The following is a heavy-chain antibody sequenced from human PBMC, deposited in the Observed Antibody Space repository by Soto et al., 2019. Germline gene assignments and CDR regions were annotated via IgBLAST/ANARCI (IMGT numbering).Heavy chain of an antibody. CDR1: GFAFSSYA. V-gene: IGHV3-30-3*01. CDR2: ISYDGTNK. D-gene: IGHD3-22*01. Sequence: QVQLVESGGGVVQPGRSLRLSCAASGFAFSSYAMHWVRQAPGKGLEWVAVISYDGTNKYYADSVEGRFTISSDNSKLTLDLQMNSVRDADTAVYYSARDLATESSGYYFPWYWGQSTPVTVAS. CDR3: ARDLATESSGYYFPWY. J-gene: IGHJ4*02.